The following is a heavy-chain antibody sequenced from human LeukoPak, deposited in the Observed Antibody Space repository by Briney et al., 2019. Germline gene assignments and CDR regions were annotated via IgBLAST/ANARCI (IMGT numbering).Heavy chain of an antibody. V-gene: IGHV4-31*03. CDR3: ARYKYSSSGGNWCDP. Sequence: SETLSLTCTVSGGSISSGGYYWSWIRQHPGKGLEWIGYIYYSGSSYYNPSLKSRVTISVDTSQNQFSLKLSSVTAADTAVYYCARYKYSSSGGNWCDPWAQGTLVSVSS. CDR2: IYYSGSS. D-gene: IGHD6-6*01. CDR1: GGSISSGGYY. J-gene: IGHJ5*02.